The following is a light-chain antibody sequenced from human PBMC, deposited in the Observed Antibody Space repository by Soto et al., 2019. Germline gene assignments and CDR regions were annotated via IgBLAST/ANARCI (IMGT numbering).Light chain of an antibody. J-gene: IGKJ1*01. CDR1: QNIDMY. CDR3: QHTFSVPPWT. CDR2: GAS. V-gene: IGKV1-39*01. Sequence: IRMTQSPSSLSASVGDTVTITCRASQNIDMYLNWYQQRPGKAPKVLISGASNLQSGVPSRFSGSGSGTDFTLTIHSLQPEDFATYSCQHTFSVPPWTFGQGTKVDIK.